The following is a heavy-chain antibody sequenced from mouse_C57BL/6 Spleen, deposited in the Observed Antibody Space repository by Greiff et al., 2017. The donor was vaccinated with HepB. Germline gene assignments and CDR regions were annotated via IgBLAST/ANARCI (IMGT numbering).Heavy chain of an antibody. Sequence: EVQLQQSGPELVKPGASVKISCKASGYTFTDYYMNWVKQSHGKSLEWIGDINPNNGGTSYNQKFKGKATLTVDKSSSTAYMELRSLTSEDSAVYYGAREVSDFYWYFDVWGTGTTVTVSS. CDR1: GYTFTDYY. V-gene: IGHV1-26*01. J-gene: IGHJ1*03. D-gene: IGHD2-2*01. CDR3: AREVSDFYWYFDV. CDR2: INPNNGGT.